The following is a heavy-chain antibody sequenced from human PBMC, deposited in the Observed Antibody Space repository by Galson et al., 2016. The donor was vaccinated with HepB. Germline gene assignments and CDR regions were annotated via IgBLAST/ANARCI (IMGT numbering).Heavy chain of an antibody. D-gene: IGHD3-10*01. Sequence: SLRLSCAASGFTFSTRWMSWVRQAPGKGLEWVANLKEDGSYIHVVDSVKGRFTISRDNGKKSLYLQMRSLRADDTAVYYCAREVPGALVALDVWGQGTMVTVSS. V-gene: IGHV3-7*01. J-gene: IGHJ3*01. CDR3: AREVPGALVALDV. CDR2: LKEDGSYI. CDR1: GFTFSTRW.